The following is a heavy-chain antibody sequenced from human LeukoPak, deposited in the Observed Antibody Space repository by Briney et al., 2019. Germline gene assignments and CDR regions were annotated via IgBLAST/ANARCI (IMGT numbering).Heavy chain of an antibody. D-gene: IGHD3-10*01. CDR3: SKGRGSGTYSGDY. V-gene: IGHV3-23*01. Sequence: GGSLRLSCAASGFTFSSYAMNWVRQAPGKGLEWVSAISGSGGSTFYADSVAGRFTISRDNSKNTLHLQLNYLRAEDTAVYYCSKGRGSGTYSGDYWGQGTLVTVSS. CDR1: GFTFSSYA. CDR2: ISGSGGST. J-gene: IGHJ4*02.